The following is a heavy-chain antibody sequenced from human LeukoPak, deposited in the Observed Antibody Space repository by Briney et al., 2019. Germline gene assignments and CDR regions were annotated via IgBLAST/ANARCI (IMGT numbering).Heavy chain of an antibody. CDR3: ARDLWGVGFDI. D-gene: IGHD1-26*01. CDR1: GYTVSSNY. V-gene: IGHV3-66*01. Sequence: GGSLRLSCAASGYTVSSNYMSWVRQAPGKGLEWVSIIYSGGRTYYADSVNGRFTISRDNSKNTLYLQMNSLRAEDTAVYYCARDLWGVGFDIWGQGTMVTVSS. CDR2: IYSGGRT. J-gene: IGHJ3*02.